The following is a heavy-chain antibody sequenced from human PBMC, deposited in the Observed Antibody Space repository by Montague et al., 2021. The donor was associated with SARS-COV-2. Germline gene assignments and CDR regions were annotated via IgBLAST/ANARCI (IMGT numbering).Heavy chain of an antibody. V-gene: IGHV4-39*01. Sequence: SETLSLTCTVSGGSIRTSSYYWGWIRQPPGKGLDWIGSIYYSGSTYYNPSLKSRVTISVATSKNQFSLKLSSVTAADTAVYYCAMRGGALGAFDIWGQGTMVIVSS. CDR2: IYYSGST. J-gene: IGHJ3*02. CDR1: GGSIRTSSYY. CDR3: AMRGGALGAFDI. D-gene: IGHD4-17*01.